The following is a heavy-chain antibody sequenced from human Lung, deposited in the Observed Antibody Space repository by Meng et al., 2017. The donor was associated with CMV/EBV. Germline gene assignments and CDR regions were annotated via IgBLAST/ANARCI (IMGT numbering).Heavy chain of an antibody. CDR1: GYTFTNYD. CDR2: INPNNYNT. D-gene: IGHD3-10*01. Sequence: ASVXVSCKASGYTFTNYDINWVRRATGQGLEWLGWINPNNYNTGYAHQFQGRVTMTRTTSISTAYLELSGLRSEDTAVYYCARGRAGSGSPYYFDYWAQGTXVTVSS. CDR3: ARGRAGSGSPYYFDY. J-gene: IGHJ4*02. V-gene: IGHV1-8*01.